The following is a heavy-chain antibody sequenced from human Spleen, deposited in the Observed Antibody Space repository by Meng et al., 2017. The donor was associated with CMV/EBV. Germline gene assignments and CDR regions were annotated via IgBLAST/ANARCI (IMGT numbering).Heavy chain of an antibody. Sequence: GESLKISCAASGFSFSDHIMNWVRQPPGKGLEWVSSISSSSTYIYYADSLKGRFTISRDNAKDSLFLQMDSLRAEDTAVYYCARRRVVTSTSYYGMDLWGQGTTVTVSS. CDR2: ISSSSTYI. D-gene: IGHD2-21*02. V-gene: IGHV3-21*01. CDR1: GFSFSDHI. J-gene: IGHJ6*02. CDR3: ARRRVVTSTSYYGMDL.